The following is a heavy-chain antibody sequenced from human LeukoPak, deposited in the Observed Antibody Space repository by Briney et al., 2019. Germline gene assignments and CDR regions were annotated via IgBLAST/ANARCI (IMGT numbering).Heavy chain of an antibody. CDR2: ISAYNGNT. CDR3: ARDRRHYDFWSGYSVNWFDP. Sequence: ASVKVSCKASGYTFTSYGISWVRQAPGQGLEWMGWISAYNGNTNYAQKLQGRVTMTTDTSTSTAYMELRSLRSDDTAVYYCARDRRHYDFWSGYSVNWFDPWGQGALVTVSS. V-gene: IGHV1-18*01. CDR1: GYTFTSYG. D-gene: IGHD3-3*01. J-gene: IGHJ5*02.